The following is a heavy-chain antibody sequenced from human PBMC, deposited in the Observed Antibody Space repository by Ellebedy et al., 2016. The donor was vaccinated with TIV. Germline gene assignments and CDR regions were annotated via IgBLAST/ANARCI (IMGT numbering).Heavy chain of an antibody. D-gene: IGHD3-10*01. Sequence: GESLKISCAASGFTFSSNWMSWVRQTPGKGLEWVAYIKQDGSEKYYVDSVKGRFTISRDNATNSLYLQMNSLRAEDTAVYYCARGRSFNWGQGTLVTVSS. CDR2: IKQDGSEK. V-gene: IGHV3-7*03. CDR3: ARGRSFN. CDR1: GFTFSSNW. J-gene: IGHJ4*02.